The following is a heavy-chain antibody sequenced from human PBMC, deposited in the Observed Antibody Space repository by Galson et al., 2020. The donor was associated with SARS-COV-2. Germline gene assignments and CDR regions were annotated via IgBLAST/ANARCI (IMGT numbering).Heavy chain of an antibody. V-gene: IGHV4-34*01. Sequence: SQTLSLTCAVYGGSFSGYYWSWIRQPPGKGLEWIGEINHSGSTNYNPSLKSRVTISVDTSKNQFSLKLSSVTAADTAVYYCARGRAAAGPLEDYWGQGTLVTVSS. J-gene: IGHJ4*02. D-gene: IGHD6-13*01. CDR1: GGSFSGYY. CDR2: INHSGST. CDR3: ARGRAAAGPLEDY.